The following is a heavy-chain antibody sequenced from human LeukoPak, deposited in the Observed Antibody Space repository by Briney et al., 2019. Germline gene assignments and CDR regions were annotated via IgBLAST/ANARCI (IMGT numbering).Heavy chain of an antibody. D-gene: IGHD4/OR15-4a*01. CDR2: ISWNSGSI. Sequence: GGSLRLSCAASGFTFSSYGMSWVRQAPGKGLEWVSGISWNSGSIGYADSVKGRFTISRDNAKNSLYLQMNSLRAEDTALYYCAKGHNYGAYIDYWGQGTLVTVSS. V-gene: IGHV3-9*01. J-gene: IGHJ4*02. CDR1: GFTFSSYG. CDR3: AKGHNYGAYIDY.